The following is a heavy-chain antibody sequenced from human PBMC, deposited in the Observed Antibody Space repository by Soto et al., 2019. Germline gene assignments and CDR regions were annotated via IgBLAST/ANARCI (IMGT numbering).Heavy chain of an antibody. J-gene: IGHJ6*02. Sequence: QLLESVGGLVQPGGSLRLSCEASGFSFSRNAMSWVRQAPGKGLEWVSSISSGGNTYYADSVKGRFTISRDNSKNTQSLQMTSLGAEDTAVYYCAKLGYCTGGTCYLDYYYGVDVWGQGTTVTVS. V-gene: IGHV3-23*01. CDR1: GFSFSRNA. CDR3: AKLGYCTGGTCYLDYYYGVDV. D-gene: IGHD2-15*01. CDR2: ISSGGNT.